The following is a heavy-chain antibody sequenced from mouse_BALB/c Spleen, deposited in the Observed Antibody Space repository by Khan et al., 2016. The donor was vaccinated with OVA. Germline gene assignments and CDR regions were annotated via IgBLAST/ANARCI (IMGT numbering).Heavy chain of an antibody. J-gene: IGHJ3*01. CDR1: GYTFTDYV. V-gene: IGHV1-81*01. D-gene: IGHD2-1*01. CDR3: ARGGYGTSGAY. Sequence: VQLQESGPELVKPGASVKMSCKTSGYTFTDYVLTWVKQKTGQGLEWIGEIYPGSGNTYYNEKFKVKATLTADKSSNTAYIHLSSLTSEDSAVYFCARGGYGTSGAYWGQGTLVTDSA. CDR2: IYPGSGNT.